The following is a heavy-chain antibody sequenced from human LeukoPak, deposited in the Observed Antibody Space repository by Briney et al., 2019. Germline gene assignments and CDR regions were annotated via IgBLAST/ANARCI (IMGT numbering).Heavy chain of an antibody. Sequence: GGSLRLSCAASGFTFSSNWMSWVRQAPGKGLEWVANIKKDGSEKYYVDSVKGRFTISRDNAKNSLYLQMNSLRAEDTAVYYCARDRYYYDSSARYFDYWGQGTLVTVSS. CDR2: IKKDGSEK. CDR3: ARDRYYYDSSARYFDY. D-gene: IGHD3-22*01. V-gene: IGHV3-7*01. CDR1: GFTFSSNW. J-gene: IGHJ4*02.